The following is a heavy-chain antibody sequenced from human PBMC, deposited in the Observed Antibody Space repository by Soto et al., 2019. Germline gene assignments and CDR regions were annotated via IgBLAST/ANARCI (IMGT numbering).Heavy chain of an antibody. D-gene: IGHD2-2*01. Sequence: SETLSLTCTVSGGSISSSSYYWGWIRQPPGKRLERIGSIYYSGSTYYNPSLKSRVTISVDTSKNQFSLKLSSVTAADTAVYYCATTREDIVVVPAVYYYYYYMDVWGKGTTVTVSS. CDR1: GGSISSSSYY. CDR3: ATTREDIVVVPAVYYYYYYMDV. V-gene: IGHV4-39*01. CDR2: IYYSGST. J-gene: IGHJ6*03.